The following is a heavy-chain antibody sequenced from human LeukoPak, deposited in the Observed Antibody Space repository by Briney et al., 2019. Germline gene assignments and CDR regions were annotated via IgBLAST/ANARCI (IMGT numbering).Heavy chain of an antibody. V-gene: IGHV4-59*01. D-gene: IGHD4-23*01. CDR1: GGSISSYY. CDR3: ARDLRWFDY. J-gene: IGHJ4*02. CDR2: IYYSGST. Sequence: TSETLSLTCTVSGGSISSYYCSWIRQPPGKGLEWIGYIYYSGSTNYNPSLKSRVTISVDTSKNQFSLKLSSVTAADTAVYYCARDLRWFDYWGQGTLVTVSS.